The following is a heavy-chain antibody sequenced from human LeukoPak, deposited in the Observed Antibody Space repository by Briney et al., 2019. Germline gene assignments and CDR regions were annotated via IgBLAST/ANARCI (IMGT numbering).Heavy chain of an antibody. CDR1: GYSFNTFG. J-gene: IGHJ4*02. D-gene: IGHD2-21*01. CDR3: ARDVGVSGLLLDFDY. CDR2: ISPYNGKT. Sequence: GASVKVSCTTSGYSFNTFGLTWVRQAPGQGLGWLGWISPYNGKTNYAPKVQGRVTLTTDTSARTAYMELRSLRSDDTAVYYCARDVGVSGLLLDFDYWGQGTLVTVSS. V-gene: IGHV1-18*01.